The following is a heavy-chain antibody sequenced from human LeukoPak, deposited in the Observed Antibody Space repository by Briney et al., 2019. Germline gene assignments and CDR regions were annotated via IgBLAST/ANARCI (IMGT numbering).Heavy chain of an antibody. Sequence: GGSLRLSCAASGFTFSSYGMHWVRQAPGKGLEWVAVISYDGSNKYYADSVEGRFTISRDNSKNTLYLQMNSLRAEDTAVYYCAKDLIVVVPAAITYTGPYYYYGMDVWGQGTTVTVSS. CDR1: GFTFSSYG. CDR2: ISYDGSNK. D-gene: IGHD2-2*02. V-gene: IGHV3-30*18. CDR3: AKDLIVVVPAAITYTGPYYYYGMDV. J-gene: IGHJ6*02.